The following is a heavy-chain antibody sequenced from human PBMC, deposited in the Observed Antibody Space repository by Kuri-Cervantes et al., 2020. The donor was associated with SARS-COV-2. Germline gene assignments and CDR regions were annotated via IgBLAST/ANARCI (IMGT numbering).Heavy chain of an antibody. D-gene: IGHD2-15*01. Sequence: GESLKISCAASGFTVSSNYMSWIRQAPGKGLEWVSYISSSGSTIYYADSVKGRFTISRDNAKNSLYLQMNSLRAEDTAVYYCARTGLPGWYYYYGMDVWGQGTTVTVSS. V-gene: IGHV3-11*01. CDR3: ARTGLPGWYYYYGMDV. J-gene: IGHJ6*02. CDR2: ISSSGSTI. CDR1: GFTVSSNY.